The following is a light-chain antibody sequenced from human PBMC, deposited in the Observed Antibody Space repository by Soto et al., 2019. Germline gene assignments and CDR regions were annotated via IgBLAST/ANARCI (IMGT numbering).Light chain of an antibody. CDR1: SSDVGGYNY. Sequence: QSVLTQPASVSGSPGQSITISCTGTSSDVGGYNYVSWYQQHPGKAPKLMIYEVSNRPSGVSNRFSGSKSGNTASLTISWLQAEDEADYYCSSYTSSSVVFGGGTKLTVL. V-gene: IGLV2-14*01. CDR2: EVS. J-gene: IGLJ2*01. CDR3: SSYTSSSVV.